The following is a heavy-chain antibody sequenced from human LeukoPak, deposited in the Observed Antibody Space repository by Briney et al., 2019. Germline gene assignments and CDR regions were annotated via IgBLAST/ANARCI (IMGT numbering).Heavy chain of an antibody. J-gene: IGHJ4*02. D-gene: IGHD6-6*01. CDR2: IKQDGSEK. CDR1: GFTFSSYW. CDR3: ASERGQLVLVY. V-gene: IGHV3-7*01. Sequence: GGSLRLSCAASGFTFSSYWMSWVRQAPGKGLEWVANIKQDGSEKYYVDSVKGRFTISRDNAKNSLYLQMNSLRAEDTAVYYCASERGQLVLVYWGQRTLVTVSS.